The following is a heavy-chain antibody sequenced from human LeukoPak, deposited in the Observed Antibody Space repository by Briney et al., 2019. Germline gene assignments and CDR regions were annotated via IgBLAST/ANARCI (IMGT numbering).Heavy chain of an antibody. Sequence: ASVKVSCKASGYTFTNDYLHWVRQAPGQGLEWMGIIYPRDGSTSYAQNFQGRVTVTRDTSTTTVHMELRGLRSEDTAVYYCARDQEGFDYWGQGTVVTVSS. CDR1: GYTFTNDY. CDR2: IYPRDGST. CDR3: ARDQEGFDY. J-gene: IGHJ4*02. V-gene: IGHV1-46*01.